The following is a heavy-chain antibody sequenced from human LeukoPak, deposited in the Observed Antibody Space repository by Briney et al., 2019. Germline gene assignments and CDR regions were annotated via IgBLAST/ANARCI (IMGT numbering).Heavy chain of an antibody. CDR1: GGSISNYF. V-gene: IGHV4-59*01. J-gene: IGHJ6*03. D-gene: IGHD2-15*01. Sequence: SETLSLTCTVSGGSISNYFWSWIRQPPGKGLGCIGYIYYSDSTNYNPSLKSRVTVSVDTSKNQFSLKLSSVTAADTAVYYCARFPGSVEYRHYYYMDVWGKGTTVTVSS. CDR3: ARFPGSVEYRHYYYMDV. CDR2: IYYSDST.